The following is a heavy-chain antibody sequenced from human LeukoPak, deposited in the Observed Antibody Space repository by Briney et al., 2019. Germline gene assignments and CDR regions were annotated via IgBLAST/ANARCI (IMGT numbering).Heavy chain of an antibody. CDR2: IKQDGSEK. D-gene: IGHD2-2*01. CDR1: GFTFSSYW. J-gene: IGHJ4*02. CDR3: ARGRVVVVPAAIYY. V-gene: IGHV3-7*03. Sequence: GGSLRLSCAASGFTFSSYWMSWVRQAPGKGLEWVANIKQDGSEKYYVDSVKGRFTISRDNAKNSLYLQTNSLRAKDTAVYYCARGRVVVVPAAIYYWGQGTLVTVSS.